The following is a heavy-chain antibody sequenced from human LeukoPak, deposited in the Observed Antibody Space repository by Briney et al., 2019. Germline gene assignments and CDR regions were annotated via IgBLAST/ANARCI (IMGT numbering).Heavy chain of an antibody. D-gene: IGHD5-12*01. CDR3: ARATYSASRIDY. Sequence: SQTLSLTCAISGDSVSSNSAAWNWVRQSPSRGLEWLGGTYYRSKWYSDYAVSVQSRIIINPDTSKNQFSLQLNSVTPEDTAIYYCARATYSASRIDYWGQGTLVTVSS. J-gene: IGHJ4*02. CDR1: GDSVSSNSAA. V-gene: IGHV6-1*01. CDR2: TYYRSKWYS.